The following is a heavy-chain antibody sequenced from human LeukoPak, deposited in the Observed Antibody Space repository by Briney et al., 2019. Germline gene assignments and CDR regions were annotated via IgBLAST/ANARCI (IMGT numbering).Heavy chain of an antibody. Sequence: ASVKVSCKPSGYTFTSYGISWVRQAPGQGLEWMGWISAYNGNTNYAQKLQGRVTMTTDTSTSTAYMELRSLRSDDTAVYYCARGPPSRFITMAHYFDYWGQGTLVTVSS. D-gene: IGHD3-10*01. CDR1: GYTFTSYG. V-gene: IGHV1-18*01. CDR2: ISAYNGNT. CDR3: ARGPPSRFITMAHYFDY. J-gene: IGHJ4*02.